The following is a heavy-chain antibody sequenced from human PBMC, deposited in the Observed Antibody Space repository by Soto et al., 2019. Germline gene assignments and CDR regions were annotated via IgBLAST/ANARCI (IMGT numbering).Heavy chain of an antibody. CDR1: GYSFPNYW. J-gene: IGHJ4*02. D-gene: IGHD3-10*01. Sequence: GESLKISCKGSGYSFPNYWIGWVRQMPGKGLEWMAIIYPHDSDTRYSPSFQGRVTISADKSGSTVFLQWSSLKASDTAMYYCSRPPHGSDGAFWGQGTQVTVSS. CDR3: SRPPHGSDGAF. V-gene: IGHV5-51*01. CDR2: IYPHDSDT.